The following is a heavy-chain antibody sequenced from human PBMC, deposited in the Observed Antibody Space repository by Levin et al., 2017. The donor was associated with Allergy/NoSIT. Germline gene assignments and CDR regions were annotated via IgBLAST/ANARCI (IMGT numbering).Heavy chain of an antibody. CDR1: GFSVSTHY. D-gene: IGHD2-2*01. V-gene: IGHV3-53*01. CDR2: IYDDAST. Sequence: SCAASGFSVSTHYMTWVRQGPGKGLECVSVIYDDASTYYADSVRGRFTISRDNSKNTLSLQMNSLRDDDTAVYYCTKGHYSGVYQWGQGTLVTVSS. CDR3: TKGHYSGVYQ. J-gene: IGHJ4*02.